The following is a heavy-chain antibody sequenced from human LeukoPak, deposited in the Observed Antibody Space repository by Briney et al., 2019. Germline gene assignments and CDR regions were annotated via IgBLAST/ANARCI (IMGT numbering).Heavy chain of an antibody. CDR3: ARRVAGESRAFDI. Sequence: SETLSLTCTVSGGSISSSYWSWLRQPPGKGLEWIGYIYYSGSTNYNPSLKSRVTISLDTSKNQFSLKLSSLTAADTAVYYCARRVAGESRAFDIWGQGTMVTVSS. D-gene: IGHD3-10*01. V-gene: IGHV4-59*01. CDR1: GGSISSSY. CDR2: IYYSGST. J-gene: IGHJ3*02.